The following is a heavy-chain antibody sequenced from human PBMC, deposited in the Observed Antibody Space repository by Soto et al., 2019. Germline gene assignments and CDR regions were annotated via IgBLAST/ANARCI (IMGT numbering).Heavy chain of an antibody. CDR3: AKVVDGTRFSTYWYFDL. V-gene: IGHV3-23*01. Sequence: EVQLLESGGGLVQPGGSLRLSCAASGFTFSSYAMSWVRQAPGKGLEWVSAISGSGGSTYYADSVKGRFTISRDNSKTTLYLQTNSLRAEDTAVYYCAKVVDGTRFSTYWYFDLWGRGTLVTVSS. J-gene: IGHJ2*01. CDR1: GFTFSSYA. D-gene: IGHD3-3*01. CDR2: ISGSGGST.